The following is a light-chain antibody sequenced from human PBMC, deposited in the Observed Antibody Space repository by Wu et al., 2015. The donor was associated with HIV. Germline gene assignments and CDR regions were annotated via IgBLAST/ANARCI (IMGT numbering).Light chain of an antibody. CDR1: QSVTSSY. V-gene: IGKV3-20*01. J-gene: IGKJ2*01. CDR3: QQYATSPHT. Sequence: EIVLTQSPGTLSLSPGKRATLSCRASQSVTSSYLAWYQQKPGQAPRLLIYGASSRATGIPDRLSGSGSGADFTLTISRLEPEDSAVYYCQQYATSPHTFGQGTKLEIK. CDR2: GAS.